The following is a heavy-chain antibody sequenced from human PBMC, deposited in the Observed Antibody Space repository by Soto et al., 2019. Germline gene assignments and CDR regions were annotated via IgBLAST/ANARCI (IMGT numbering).Heavy chain of an antibody. Sequence: PGGSLRLSCAASGFTFSSYWMHWVRQAPGKGLVWVSRINSDGSSTGYADSVRGRFTISRDNAKNTLYLQMNSLRAEDTAVYYCARDVRAAADSYYMDVWGKGTTVTVSS. CDR2: INSDGSST. CDR1: GFTFSSYW. D-gene: IGHD6-13*01. V-gene: IGHV3-74*01. J-gene: IGHJ6*03. CDR3: ARDVRAAADSYYMDV.